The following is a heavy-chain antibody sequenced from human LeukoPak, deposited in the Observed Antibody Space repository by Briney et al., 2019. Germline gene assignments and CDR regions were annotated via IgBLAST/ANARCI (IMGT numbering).Heavy chain of an antibody. Sequence: PETLSLTCTVSGGSISSYYWGWIRQPPGKGLEWIGSIYYSGSTYYNPSLKSRVTISVDTSKNQFSLKLSSVTAADTAVYYCARAVPYSSSWYWFDPWGQGTLVTVSS. CDR3: ARAVPYSSSWYWFDP. D-gene: IGHD6-13*01. J-gene: IGHJ5*02. V-gene: IGHV4-39*07. CDR2: IYYSGST. CDR1: GGSISSYY.